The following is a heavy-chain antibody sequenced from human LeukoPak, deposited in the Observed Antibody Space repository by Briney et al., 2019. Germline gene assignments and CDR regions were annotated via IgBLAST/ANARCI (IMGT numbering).Heavy chain of an antibody. D-gene: IGHD6-19*01. V-gene: IGHV4-4*09. Sequence: SETLSLTCTVSGGSISSYYWSWIRQPPGKGLEWIGYIYTSGSTNYNPSLKSRVTISVDTSKNQFSLKLSSVTAADTDVYYCARRKVAVAGYYYYYYMDVWGKGTTVTVSS. CDR1: GGSISSYY. CDR3: ARRKVAVAGYYYYYYMDV. J-gene: IGHJ6*03. CDR2: IYTSGST.